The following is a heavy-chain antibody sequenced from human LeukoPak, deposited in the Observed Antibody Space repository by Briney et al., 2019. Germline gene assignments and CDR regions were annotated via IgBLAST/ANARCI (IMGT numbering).Heavy chain of an antibody. CDR2: IIPIFGTA. Sequence: ASVKVSCKASGGTFSSYAISWVRQAPGQGLEWMGGIIPIFGTANYAQKFQGRVTITADKSTSTAYMELSSLRSEDTAVYYCAREVAVAGRGVEFDPWGQGTLVTVSS. CDR3: AREVAVAGRGVEFDP. V-gene: IGHV1-69*06. CDR1: GGTFSSYA. D-gene: IGHD6-19*01. J-gene: IGHJ5*02.